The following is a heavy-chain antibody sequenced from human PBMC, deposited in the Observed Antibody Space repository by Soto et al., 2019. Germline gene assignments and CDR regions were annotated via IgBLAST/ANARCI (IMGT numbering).Heavy chain of an antibody. J-gene: IGHJ4*02. Sequence: QVQLQESGPGLVKPSGTLSLTCAVSGGSISSSNWWSWVRQPPGKGLEWIGEIYHSGITNYNPSRRRSGTTSVYNSNTQLTQMPRTVSAADTAVFYCAHWATDSSIGYWGQGTLVTVST. CDR2: IYHSGIT. CDR3: AHWATDSSIGY. V-gene: IGHV4-4*02. D-gene: IGHD5-12*01. CDR1: GGSISSSNW.